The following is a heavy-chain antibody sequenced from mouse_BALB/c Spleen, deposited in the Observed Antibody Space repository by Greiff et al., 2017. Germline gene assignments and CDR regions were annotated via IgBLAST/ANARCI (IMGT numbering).Heavy chain of an antibody. Sequence: EVMLVESGGGLVQPGGSLKLSCAASGFTFSRYTMSWVRQTPEKRLEWVAYISNGGGSTYYPDTVKGRFTISRDNAKNTLYLQLSSLKSEDTAMYYCARRPDYDYDEGYAMDYWGQGTSVTVSS. CDR1: GFTFSRYT. J-gene: IGHJ4*01. V-gene: IGHV5-12-2*01. CDR3: ARRPDYDYDEGYAMDY. D-gene: IGHD2-4*01. CDR2: ISNGGGST.